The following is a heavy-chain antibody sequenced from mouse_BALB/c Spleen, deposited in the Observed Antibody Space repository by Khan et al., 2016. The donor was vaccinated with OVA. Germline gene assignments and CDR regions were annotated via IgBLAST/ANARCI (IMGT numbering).Heavy chain of an antibody. Sequence: EVKLLESGPGLVKPSQSLSLTCTVTGYSITSDYAWNWIRQFPGNKLEWMGYISYSGSTSYNPSLKNRISITRDTSKNQFFLQVTSVTTEDTATYYCARQNYYGYAMDYWGQGTAVTVSS. CDR3: ARQNYYGYAMDY. CDR1: GYSITSDYA. V-gene: IGHV3-2*02. CDR2: ISYSGST. D-gene: IGHD1-1*01. J-gene: IGHJ4*01.